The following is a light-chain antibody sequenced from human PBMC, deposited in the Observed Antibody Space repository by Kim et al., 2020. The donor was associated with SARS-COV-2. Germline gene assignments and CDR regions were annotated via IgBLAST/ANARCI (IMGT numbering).Light chain of an antibody. J-gene: IGKJ1*01. CDR2: GAS. Sequence: DIQMAQSPSSLSASVGDRVTITCRASQGISHSFGWYRQKPGKVPMLLIYGASTLQSGVPSRFSGSGSGTDFTLTISSLQPEDAATYYCQKYDSAPWTFGQGTKVDIK. CDR1: QGISHS. V-gene: IGKV1-27*01. CDR3: QKYDSAPWT.